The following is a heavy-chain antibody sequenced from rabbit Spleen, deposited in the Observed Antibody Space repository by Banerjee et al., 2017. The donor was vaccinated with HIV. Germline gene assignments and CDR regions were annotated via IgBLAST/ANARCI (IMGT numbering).Heavy chain of an antibody. J-gene: IGHJ4*01. Sequence: QEQLVESGGGLVQPEGSLTLTCKASGFSFGDRDVMCWVRQAPGKGLEWIACINAATAKPVYAFWAKGRFTISRTSSTTVTLRMISLTAADTATYFCARDLVGVIGWNFYLWGQGTLVTVS. D-gene: IGHD1-1*01. CDR3: ARDLVGVIGWNFYL. V-gene: IGHV1S45*01. CDR1: GFSFGDRDV. CDR2: INAATAKP.